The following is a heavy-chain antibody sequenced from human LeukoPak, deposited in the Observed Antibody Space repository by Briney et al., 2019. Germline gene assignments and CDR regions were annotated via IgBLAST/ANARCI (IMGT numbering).Heavy chain of an antibody. D-gene: IGHD1-26*01. CDR1: GFSFRSYP. J-gene: IGHJ4*02. V-gene: IGHV3-23*01. Sequence: GGSLRLSCAASGFSFRSYPMSWVRQAPGKGLEWVSTISASDGSTYYADSVKGRFTISRDNSKNTLYLQMNSLRAEDTAVYYCAKEKRVGVTPPYFDYWGQGTLVTVSS. CDR3: AKEKRVGVTPPYFDY. CDR2: ISASDGST.